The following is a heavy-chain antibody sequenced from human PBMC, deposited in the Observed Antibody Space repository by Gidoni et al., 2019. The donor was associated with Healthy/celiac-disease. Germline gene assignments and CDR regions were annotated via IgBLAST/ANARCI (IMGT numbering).Heavy chain of an antibody. V-gene: IGHV1-69*08. D-gene: IGHD2-21*02. CDR2: IIPILGIA. J-gene: IGHJ3*02. CDR3: AREGGVVTAPDAFDI. CDR1: GGTFSSYT. Sequence: QVQLVQSGAEVKKPGSSVKVSCKASGGTFSSYTISWVRQAPGQGLEWMGRIIPILGIANYAQKFQGRVTITADKSTSTAYMELSSLRSEDTAVYYCAREGGVVTAPDAFDIWGQGTMVTVSS.